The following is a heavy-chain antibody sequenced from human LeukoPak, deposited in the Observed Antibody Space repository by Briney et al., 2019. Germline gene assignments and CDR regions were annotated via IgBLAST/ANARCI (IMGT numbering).Heavy chain of an antibody. CDR2: ISGSGGST. CDR1: GFTFSSYG. V-gene: IGHV3-23*01. D-gene: IGHD6-13*01. J-gene: IGHJ5*02. Sequence: PGGSLRLSCAASGFTFSSYGMSWVRQAPGKGLEWVSAISGSGGSTYYADSVKGRFTISRDNSKNTLYLQMNSLRAEDTAVYYCAKEPRYSSSWGHWFDPWGQGTLVTVSS. CDR3: AKEPRYSSSWGHWFDP.